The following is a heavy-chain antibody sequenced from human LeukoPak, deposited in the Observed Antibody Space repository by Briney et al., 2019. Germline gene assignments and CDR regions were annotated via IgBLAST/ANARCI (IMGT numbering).Heavy chain of an antibody. J-gene: IGHJ4*02. CDR3: ARDHGYTFDY. CDR1: GASISSYY. D-gene: IGHD5-12*01. Sequence: SGTLSLTCTVSGASISSYYWGWIRQSPGKGLEWIGFLYNGGSAKYSPSLNSRVTISRDTSKNQFSLMLTSVTAADTATYYCARDHGYTFDYWGQGVLVTVSS. CDR2: LYNGGSA. V-gene: IGHV4-59*01.